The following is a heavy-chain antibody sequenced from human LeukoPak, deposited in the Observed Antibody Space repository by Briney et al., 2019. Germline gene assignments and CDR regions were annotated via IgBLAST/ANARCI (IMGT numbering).Heavy chain of an antibody. CDR2: ISDSAGST. CDR3: AKARSSVRGVIGYGMDV. CDR1: GFTFSSYW. V-gene: IGHV3-23*01. Sequence: GGSLRLSCAASGFTFSSYWMTWVRQAPGKGLEWVSAISDSAGSTYYAGSVKGRFTISRDNSTNTLYLQMNSLRAEDTAAYYCAKARSSVRGVIGYGMDVWGQGTTVTVSS. J-gene: IGHJ6*02. D-gene: IGHD3-10*01.